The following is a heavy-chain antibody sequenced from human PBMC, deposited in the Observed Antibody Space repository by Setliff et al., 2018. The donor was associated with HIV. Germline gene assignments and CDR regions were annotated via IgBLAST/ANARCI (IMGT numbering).Heavy chain of an antibody. CDR2: MNPNSANT. Sequence: ASVKVSCKASGYTFTRYDINWVRQATGQGPEWMGWMNPNSANTGYAQKLQGRVTMTTDTSTSTAYMELRSLRSDGTAVYYCARDYYGSGSYFILDYWGPGTLVTVSS. V-gene: IGHV1-8*01. D-gene: IGHD3-10*01. CDR3: ARDYYGSGSYFILDY. CDR1: GYTFTRYD. J-gene: IGHJ4*02.